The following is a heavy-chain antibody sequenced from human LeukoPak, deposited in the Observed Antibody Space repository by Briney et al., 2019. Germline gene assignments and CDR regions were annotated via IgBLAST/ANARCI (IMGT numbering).Heavy chain of an antibody. D-gene: IGHD6-19*01. J-gene: IGHJ4*02. CDR2: IYYSGST. CDR1: GGSISSYY. CDR3: ARVIGPVAGYYFDY. Sequence: SETLSLTCTVSGGSISSYYWSWIRQPPGKGLEWIGYIYYSGSTNYNPSLKSRVTISVDTFKNQFSLKLSSVTAADTAVYYCARVIGPVAGYYFDYWGQGTLVTVSS. V-gene: IGHV4-59*01.